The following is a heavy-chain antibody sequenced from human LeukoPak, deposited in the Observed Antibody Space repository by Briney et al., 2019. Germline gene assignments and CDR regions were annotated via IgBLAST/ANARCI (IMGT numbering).Heavy chain of an antibody. D-gene: IGHD5-18*01. V-gene: IGHV3-21*01. CDR2: ISSSSSYI. CDR3: ARMYSYGYRRPDTSDY. CDR1: GFTFSSYS. Sequence: GGSLSLSCAASGFTFSSYSMNWVRQAPGKGLEWVSSISSSSSYIYYADSVKGRFTISRDNAKNSLYLQMNSLRAEDTAVYYCARMYSYGYRRPDTSDYWGQGTLVTVSS. J-gene: IGHJ4*02.